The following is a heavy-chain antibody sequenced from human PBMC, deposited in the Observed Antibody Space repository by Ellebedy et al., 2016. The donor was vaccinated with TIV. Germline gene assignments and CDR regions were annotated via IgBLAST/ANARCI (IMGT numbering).Heavy chain of an antibody. D-gene: IGHD1-26*01. CDR3: ARDPVTISGRYPAEESGLDY. J-gene: IGHJ4*02. Sequence: AASVKVSRKASGYTFTSYGISWVRQAPGQGLEWMGWISAYNGNTNYAQKLQGRVTMTTDTSTSTAYMELRSLRSDDTAVYYCARDPVTISGRYPAEESGLDYWGQGTLVTVSS. V-gene: IGHV1-18*01. CDR1: GYTFTSYG. CDR2: ISAYNGNT.